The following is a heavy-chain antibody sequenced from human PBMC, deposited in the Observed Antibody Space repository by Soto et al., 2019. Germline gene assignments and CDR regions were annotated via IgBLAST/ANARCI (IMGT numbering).Heavy chain of an antibody. V-gene: IGHV3-48*02. CDR2: ISSASNTI. CDR1: GFAFNIYS. J-gene: IGHJ4*02. CDR3: ARETMYYFDY. Sequence: EVQLVESGGGLVQPGGSLRLSCAASGFAFNIYSMNWVRQAPGKGLECLSYISSASNTIYYADSVKGRFTISRDNAKNSLYLQMNSLRDEDTAVYYCARETMYYFDYWGQGTLVTVSS.